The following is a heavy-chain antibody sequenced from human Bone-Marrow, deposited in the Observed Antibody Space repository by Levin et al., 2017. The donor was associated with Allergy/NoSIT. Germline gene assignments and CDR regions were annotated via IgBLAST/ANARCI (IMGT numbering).Heavy chain of an antibody. J-gene: IGHJ4*02. D-gene: IGHD3-10*01. Sequence: GGSLRLSCAASGFTVSSNYMSWVRQAPGKGLEWVSVIYSGGSTYYADSVKGRFTISRDNSKNTLYLQMNSLRAEDTAVYYCARVSSRGPFDYWGQGTLVTVSS. CDR1: GFTVSSNY. V-gene: IGHV3-53*01. CDR2: IYSGGST. CDR3: ARVSSRGPFDY.